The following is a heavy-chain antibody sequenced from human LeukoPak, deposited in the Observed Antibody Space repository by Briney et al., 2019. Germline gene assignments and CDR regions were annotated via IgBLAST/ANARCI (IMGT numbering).Heavy chain of an antibody. D-gene: IGHD2-2*01. Sequence: SETLSLTCTVSGGSISSSSYYWGWIRQPPGKGLEWIGSIYYSRSTYYNPSLKSRVTISVDTSKNQFSLKLSSVTAADTAVYYCARGQDRRIVVVPAATMGGYYYYGMDVWGQGTTVTVSS. CDR3: ARGQDRRIVVVPAATMGGYYYYGMDV. J-gene: IGHJ6*02. CDR2: IYYSRST. V-gene: IGHV4-39*01. CDR1: GGSISSSSYY.